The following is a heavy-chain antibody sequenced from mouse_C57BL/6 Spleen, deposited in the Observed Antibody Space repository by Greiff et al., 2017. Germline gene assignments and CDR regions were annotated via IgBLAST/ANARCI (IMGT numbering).Heavy chain of an antibody. CDR1: GFTFSDYG. D-gene: IGHD1-1*01. V-gene: IGHV5-15*01. CDR3: ARGGYGSSVYAMDY. J-gene: IGHJ4*01. Sequence: EVQLVESGGGLVQPGGSLKLSCAASGFTFSDYGMAWVRQAPRTGPEWVAFISNLAYSIYYADTVTGRFTISRENATNTLYLEMSSLRTEDTAMYYCARGGYGSSVYAMDYWGQGTSVTVSS. CDR2: ISNLAYSI.